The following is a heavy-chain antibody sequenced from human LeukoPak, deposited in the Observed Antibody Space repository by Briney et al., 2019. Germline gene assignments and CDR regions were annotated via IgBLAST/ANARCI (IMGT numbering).Heavy chain of an antibody. CDR3: ARRRIAGAFDP. J-gene: IGHJ5*02. CDR1: GGSISGYY. Sequence: PSETLSLTCTVSGGSISGYYWSWVRQPPGKRLEWIGYIYYSGGTNYNPPLKSRVTISVDTSKSQFSLKLSSVTAADTAVYYCARRRIAGAFDPWGQGTLVTVSS. CDR2: IYYSGGT. D-gene: IGHD6-13*01. V-gene: IGHV4-59*01.